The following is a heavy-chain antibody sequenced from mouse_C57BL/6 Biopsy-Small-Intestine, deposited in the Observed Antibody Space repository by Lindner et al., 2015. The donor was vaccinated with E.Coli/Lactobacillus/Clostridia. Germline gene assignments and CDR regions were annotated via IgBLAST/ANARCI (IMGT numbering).Heavy chain of an antibody. CDR3: ASYGNFDY. CDR2: INPGRGGT. CDR1: GYAFTNYL. J-gene: IGHJ2*01. V-gene: IGHV1-54*01. D-gene: IGHD2-1*01. Sequence: VQLQESGAELVRPGTSVKVSCKASGYAFTNYLIEWVKQRPGQGLEWIGVINPGRGGTNYNEKFKGKATLTADKSSSTAYMQLSSLTSEDSAVYFCASYGNFDYWGQGTTLTVSS.